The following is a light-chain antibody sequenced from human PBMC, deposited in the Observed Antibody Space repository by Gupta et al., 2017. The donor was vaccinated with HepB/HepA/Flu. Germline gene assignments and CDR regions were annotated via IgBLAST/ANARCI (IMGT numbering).Light chain of an antibody. Sequence: QSVLTQPPSVSAAPGQKVTISCSGSSSNIGNNYVSWYQQLPGTAPKLLMYDNNKRPSGIPDRFSGSKSGTSATLGITGLQTGDEADYYCGTWDSSLSAGVFGTGTKVTVL. V-gene: IGLV1-51*01. CDR3: GTWDSSLSAGV. CDR2: DNN. CDR1: SSNIGNNY. J-gene: IGLJ1*01.